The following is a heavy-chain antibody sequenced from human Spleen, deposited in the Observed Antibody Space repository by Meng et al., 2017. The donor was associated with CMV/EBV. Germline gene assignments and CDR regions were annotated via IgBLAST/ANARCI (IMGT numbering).Heavy chain of an antibody. CDR3: SRGLDNY. D-gene: IGHD2-2*03. V-gene: IGHV3-30*02. CDR1: GFNFRIYG. CDR2: IRYDEKTK. Sequence: GESLKISCAASGFNFRIYGMHWVRQLPGKGLEWVAFIRYDEKTKYYADSVKGRFTISRDNAKNTLYLQMNSLRAEDTAVYYCSRGLDNYWGQGTLVTVSS. J-gene: IGHJ4*02.